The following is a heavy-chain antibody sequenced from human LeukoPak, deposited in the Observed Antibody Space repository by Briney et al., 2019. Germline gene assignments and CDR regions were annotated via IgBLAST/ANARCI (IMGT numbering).Heavy chain of an antibody. Sequence: PGGSLRLSCAASGFTFSSYSMNWVRQAPGKGLGWVSSISSSSNYIYYADSVKGRFTISRDNAKNTLYLQMNSLIDEDTAVYYCAREGIAGPKDVWGNGTTVTVSS. V-gene: IGHV3-21*01. J-gene: IGHJ6*04. CDR1: GFTFSSYS. CDR2: ISSSSNYI. D-gene: IGHD6-13*01. CDR3: AREGIAGPKDV.